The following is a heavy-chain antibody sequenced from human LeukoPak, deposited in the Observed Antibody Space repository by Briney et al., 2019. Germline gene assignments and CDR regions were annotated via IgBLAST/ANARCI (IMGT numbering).Heavy chain of an antibody. CDR1: GFTFTDSA. CDR2: ISTSGGAT. Sequence: PGGSLRLSCAASGFTFTDSAMTWLRQAPGKGLEWVSAISTSGGATIYTDSVKDRFTISRDNSKNTLYLQMNSLRAEDTAIYYCAKGGNYAPLDYWGQGTLVTVSS. CDR3: AKGGNYAPLDY. D-gene: IGHD1-7*01. V-gene: IGHV3-23*01. J-gene: IGHJ4*02.